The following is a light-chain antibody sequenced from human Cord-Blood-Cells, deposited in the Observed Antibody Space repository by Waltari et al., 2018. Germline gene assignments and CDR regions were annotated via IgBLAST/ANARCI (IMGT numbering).Light chain of an antibody. J-gene: IGLJ3*02. CDR1: SGHSSYA. CDR3: QTWGTGIHV. Sequence: QLVLTQSPSASASLGASVKLTCTLSSGHSSYAIAWHQQQPEKGPRYLMKLNSDGSHSKGAGIPDHFSGSSSGAERYLTISSLQSEDEADYYCQTWGTGIHVFGGGTKLTVL. CDR2: LNSDGSH. V-gene: IGLV4-69*01.